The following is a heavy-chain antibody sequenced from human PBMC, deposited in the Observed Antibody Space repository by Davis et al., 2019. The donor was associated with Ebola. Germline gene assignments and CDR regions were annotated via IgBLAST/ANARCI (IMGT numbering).Heavy chain of an antibody. D-gene: IGHD3-10*01. CDR3: ASSHSGWYFDL. CDR1: GGSISGYY. J-gene: IGHJ2*01. Sequence: PGGSLRPPCPVPGGSISGYYWGWIRQPPGKGLEWIGSIYHSGSTYYNPSLKSRVTISVDTSKNRFSLKLSSVTAADTAVYYCASSHSGWYFDLWGRGTLVTVSS. V-gene: IGHV4-38-2*01. CDR2: IYHSGST.